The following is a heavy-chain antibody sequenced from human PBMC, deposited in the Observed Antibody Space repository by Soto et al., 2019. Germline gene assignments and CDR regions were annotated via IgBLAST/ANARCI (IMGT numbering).Heavy chain of an antibody. CDR3: ATKRGSSPLGWFDP. CDR2: FDPEDGET. J-gene: IGHJ5*02. V-gene: IGHV1-24*01. CDR1: GYTLTELS. Sequence: ASVKVSCKVSGYTLTELSMHWVRQAPGKGLEWMGGFDPEDGETIYAQKFQGRVTMTEDTSTDTAYMELSSLRSEDTAVDYCATKRGSSPLGWFDPWGQGTLVTVSS. D-gene: IGHD1-26*01.